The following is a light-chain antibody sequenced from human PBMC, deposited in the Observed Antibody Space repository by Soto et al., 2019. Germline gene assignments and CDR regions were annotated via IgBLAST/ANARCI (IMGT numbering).Light chain of an antibody. CDR3: SSYRSSSALGV. CDR2: DVS. CDR1: SSDVGGYNY. V-gene: IGLV2-14*01. Sequence: QSALPQPASVSGSPGQSITLSCTGTSSDVGGYNYVSWYQQHPGKGPKLMIYDVSNRPSGVSNRFSGSKSGNTASLTISGLQAEDEADYYCSSYRSSSALGVFGGGTQVTVL. J-gene: IGLJ2*01.